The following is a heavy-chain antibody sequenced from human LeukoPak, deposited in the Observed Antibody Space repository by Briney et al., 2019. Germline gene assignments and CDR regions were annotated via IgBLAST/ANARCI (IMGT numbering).Heavy chain of an antibody. CDR3: ARDQYDTWSRRGNFDS. V-gene: IGHV3-7*03. Sequence: GGSLRLSCVASGFIFGKYWMSWVRQAPGKGLEWVANIKLDGSEKNYVDSVKGRFIISRDNTKNSLYLQMNSLRAEDTAVFYCARDQYDTWSRRGNFDSWGQGTLVIVSS. D-gene: IGHD3/OR15-3a*01. CDR2: IKLDGSEK. CDR1: GFIFGKYW. J-gene: IGHJ4*02.